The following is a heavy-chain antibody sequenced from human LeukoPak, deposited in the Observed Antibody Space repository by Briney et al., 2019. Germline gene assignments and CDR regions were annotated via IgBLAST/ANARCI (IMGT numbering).Heavy chain of an antibody. CDR3: ARSSGSYLMDYFDY. Sequence: PSETLSLTCTVSGGSISSRDYYWGWIRQPPGKGLEWIGSIYYSGSTYYNPSLKSRVTISVDTSKNQFSLKLSSVTAADTAVYYCARSSGSYLMDYFDYWGQGTLVTVSS. D-gene: IGHD1-26*01. CDR1: GGSISSRDYY. V-gene: IGHV4-39*07. CDR2: IYYSGST. J-gene: IGHJ4*02.